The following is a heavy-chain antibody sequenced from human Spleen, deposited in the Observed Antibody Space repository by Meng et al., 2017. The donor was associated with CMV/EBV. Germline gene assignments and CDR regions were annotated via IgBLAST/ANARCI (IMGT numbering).Heavy chain of an antibody. CDR2: ISSSGAST. Sequence: LSFSTYGMHWVRQAPGKGLEYVSAISSSGASTYYADSVKGRFTISRDNSKNTLYLQMGSLRVEDMAVYYCASRYCGSGSCSTPFDHWGQGTLVTVSS. CDR3: ASRYCGSGSCSTPFDH. J-gene: IGHJ4*02. CDR1: LSFSTYG. D-gene: IGHD2-2*02. V-gene: IGHV3-64*02.